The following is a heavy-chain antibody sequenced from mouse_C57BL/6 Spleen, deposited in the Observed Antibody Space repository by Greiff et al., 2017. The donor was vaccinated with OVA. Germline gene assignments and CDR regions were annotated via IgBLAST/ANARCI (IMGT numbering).Heavy chain of an antibody. CDR1: GFSLTSYG. V-gene: IGHV2-2*01. D-gene: IGHD2-4*01. CDR3: AGIYYDYWYFDV. J-gene: IGHJ1*03. Sequence: VQVVESGPGLVQPSQSLSITCTVSGFSLTSYGVHWVRQSPGKGLEWLGVIWSGGSTDYNAAFISRLSISKDNSKSQVFFKMNSLQADDTAIYYCAGIYYDYWYFDVWGTGTTVTVSS. CDR2: IWSGGST.